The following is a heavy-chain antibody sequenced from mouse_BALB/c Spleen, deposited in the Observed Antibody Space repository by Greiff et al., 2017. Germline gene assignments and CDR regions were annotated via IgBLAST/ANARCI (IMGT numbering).Heavy chain of an antibody. Sequence: QVQLQQSGAELVRPWTSVKVSCKASGYAFTNYLIEWVKQRPGQGLEWIGVINPGSGGTNYNEKFKGKATLTADKSSSTAYMQLSSLTSDDSAVYFCARGGGPFAYWGQGTLVTVSA. CDR3: ARGGGPFAY. CDR1: GYAFTNYL. CDR2: INPGSGGT. J-gene: IGHJ3*01. V-gene: IGHV1-54*01.